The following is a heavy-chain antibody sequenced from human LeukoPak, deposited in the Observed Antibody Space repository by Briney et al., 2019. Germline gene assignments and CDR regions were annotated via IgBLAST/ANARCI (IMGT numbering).Heavy chain of an antibody. J-gene: IGHJ4*01. Sequence: GGSLRLSCSASGFTFSSYDMHWVRQAPGKGLEYVSTISSDGGSTYKADSVKGRFIISRDKSKKTLYLQMSRLRGEDTSAYYCVKDQWYSNGWYIFDYWGQGTLVTASS. CDR2: ISSDGGST. V-gene: IGHV3-64D*08. CDR3: VKDQWYSNGWYIFDY. D-gene: IGHD6-19*01. CDR1: GFTFSSYD.